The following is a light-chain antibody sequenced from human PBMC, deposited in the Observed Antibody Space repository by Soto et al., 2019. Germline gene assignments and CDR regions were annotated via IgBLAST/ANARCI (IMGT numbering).Light chain of an antibody. J-gene: IGKJ2*01. Sequence: AIQMTQSPSSLSASVGDRVTITCRASQAITNDLGWYQQKPGRAPKLLIYAASSLHSGVPSRFSGGGSGTEFTLTISSLQPEDFATYYCLHDYSYPYTFGQGTKLEIK. V-gene: IGKV1-6*01. CDR3: LHDYSYPYT. CDR2: AAS. CDR1: QAITND.